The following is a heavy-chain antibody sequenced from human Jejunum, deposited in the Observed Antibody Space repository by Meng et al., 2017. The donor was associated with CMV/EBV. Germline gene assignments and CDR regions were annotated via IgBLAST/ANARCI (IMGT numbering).Heavy chain of an antibody. CDR1: FTFSSYG. CDR2: ISSDGTEK. V-gene: IGHV3-30*04. Sequence: FTFSSYGMHWVRQAPGKGLEWVAVISSDGTEKYDADSVKGRFTISRDNSKNTGYLQMDSLRPEDTAVYYCARDVIAANYYQYGMDVWGQGTTVTVSS. J-gene: IGHJ6*02. CDR3: ARDVIAANYYQYGMDV. D-gene: IGHD6-6*01.